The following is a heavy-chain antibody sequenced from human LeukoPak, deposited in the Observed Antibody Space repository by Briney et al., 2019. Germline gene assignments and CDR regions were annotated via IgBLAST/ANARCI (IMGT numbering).Heavy chain of an antibody. CDR2: IKQDGSEK. V-gene: IGHV3-7*03. Sequence: TGGSLRLSCAASGFTFSSYWMSWVRQAPGKGLEWVANIKQDGSEKYYVDSVKGRFTISRDNAKSSLYLQMNSLRAEDTAVYYCAKCGSWPYYYYYMDVWGKGTTVTVSS. CDR3: AKCGSWPYYYYYMDV. D-gene: IGHD6-13*01. J-gene: IGHJ6*03. CDR1: GFTFSSYW.